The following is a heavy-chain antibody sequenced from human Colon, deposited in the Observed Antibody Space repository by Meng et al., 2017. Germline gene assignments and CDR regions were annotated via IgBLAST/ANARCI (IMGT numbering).Heavy chain of an antibody. Sequence: QGQLQESGPGLGRPSETLSLTCTVSGASVSSDSPYWSWIRQSPGKGLEWIGYIYYTGNTNYNPSLASRVSMSLDTSKNHFSLHLTSVTAADTAIYYCARVNGDFDEAWFDPWGQGTLVTVSS. V-gene: IGHV4-61*03. CDR1: GASVSSDSPY. D-gene: IGHD4-17*01. J-gene: IGHJ5*02. CDR2: IYYTGNT. CDR3: ARVNGDFDEAWFDP.